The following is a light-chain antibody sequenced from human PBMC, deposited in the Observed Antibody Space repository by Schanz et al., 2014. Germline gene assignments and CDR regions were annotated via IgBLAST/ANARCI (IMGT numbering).Light chain of an antibody. CDR1: QGVTSNY. CDR3: QQRSNWPRT. J-gene: IGKJ1*01. CDR2: DAS. Sequence: EIVLTQSPATLSVSPGERGTLSCRASQGVTSNYLAWYQQKPGQAPRLLIYDASNRATGIPARFSGSGSGTDFTLTISSLEPEDFAVYYCQQRSNWPRTFGQGTKVEIK. V-gene: IGKV3-11*01.